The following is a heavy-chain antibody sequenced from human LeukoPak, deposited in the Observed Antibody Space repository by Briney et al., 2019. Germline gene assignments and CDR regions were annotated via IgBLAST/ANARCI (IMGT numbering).Heavy chain of an antibody. CDR3: ARLELGIITGTSPSSYYYMDV. Sequence: ASAKVSCKASGYTFTSYGISWVRQAPGQGLEWMGWISAYNGNTNYAQKLQGRVTMTTDTSTSTAYMELRSLRSDDTAVYYCARLELGIITGTSPSSYYYMDVWGKGTTVTVSS. CDR2: ISAYNGNT. CDR1: GYTFTSYG. V-gene: IGHV1-18*01. J-gene: IGHJ6*03. D-gene: IGHD1-7*01.